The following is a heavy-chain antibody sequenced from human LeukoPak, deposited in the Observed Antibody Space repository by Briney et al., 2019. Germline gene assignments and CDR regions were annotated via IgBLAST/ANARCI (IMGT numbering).Heavy chain of an antibody. CDR3: ARARGLMVRGVSEFDY. J-gene: IGHJ4*02. V-gene: IGHV4-34*01. D-gene: IGHD3-10*01. Sequence: SETLSLTCAVYGGSFSGYYWSWIRQPPGKGLEWIGEINHSGSTNYNPSLKSRVTISADTSKNQLSLKLSSVTAADTAVYYCARARGLMVRGVSEFDYWGQGTLVTVSS. CDR1: GGSFSGYY. CDR2: INHSGST.